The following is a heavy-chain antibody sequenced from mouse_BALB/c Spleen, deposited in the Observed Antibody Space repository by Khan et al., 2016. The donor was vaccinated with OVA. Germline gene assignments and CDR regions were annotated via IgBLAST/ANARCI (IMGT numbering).Heavy chain of an antibody. CDR1: GYTFTSYW. CDR3: KRRNWEGAWFLY. V-gene: IGHV1-5*01. J-gene: IGHJ3*01. Sequence: VQLQQSGTVLARPGASVKMSCKASGYTFTSYWMHWIKQRPGQGLEWIGAIYPGNSDTTYNQKFKGKAKLTAVTSTTTAYMELSSLTNEDPAVYYQKRRNWEGAWFLYWGQGTLVTVSA. CDR2: IYPGNSDT. D-gene: IGHD4-1*01.